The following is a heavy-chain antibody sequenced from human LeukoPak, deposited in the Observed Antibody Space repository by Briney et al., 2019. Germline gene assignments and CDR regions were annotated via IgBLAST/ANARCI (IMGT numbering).Heavy chain of an antibody. J-gene: IGHJ4*02. D-gene: IGHD6-13*01. CDR2: IYTSGST. CDR3: AASHSSSWPFDY. CDR1: GGSIGSGSYY. V-gene: IGHV4-61*02. Sequence: SETLSLTCTASGGSIGSGSYYWSWIRQPAGKGLEWIGRIYTSGSTNYNPSLKSRVTISVDTSKNQFSLKLTSVTAADTAVYYCAASHSSSWPFDYWGQGTLVTVSS.